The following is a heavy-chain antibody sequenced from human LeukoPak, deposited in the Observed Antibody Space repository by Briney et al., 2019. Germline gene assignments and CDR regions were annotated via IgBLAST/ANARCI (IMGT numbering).Heavy chain of an antibody. CDR1: GGSISSGGYY. J-gene: IGHJ4*02. D-gene: IGHD1-26*01. Sequence: PSETLSLTCTVSGGSISSGGYYWSWIRQHPGKGLEWIGYIYYSGSTYYNPSLKSRVTISVDTSKNQFSLKLSSVTAADTAVYYCARSQWELPFDYWGQGTLVTVSS. CDR2: IYYSGST. CDR3: ARSQWELPFDY. V-gene: IGHV4-31*03.